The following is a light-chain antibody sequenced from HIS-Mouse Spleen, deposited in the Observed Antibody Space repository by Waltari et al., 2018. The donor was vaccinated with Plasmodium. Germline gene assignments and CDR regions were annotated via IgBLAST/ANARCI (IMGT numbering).Light chain of an antibody. V-gene: IGLV1-44*01. CDR3: AAWDDSLNGRV. J-gene: IGLJ3*02. CDR2: SNN. CDR1: SSTLGSNT. Sequence: QSVLTQPPSASGTPGQRVTISCSGSSSTLGSNTLNWYQQPPGTAPKLLIYSNNQRPSGVPDRFSGSKSGTSASLAISGLQSEDEADYYCAAWDDSLNGRVFGGGTKLTVL.